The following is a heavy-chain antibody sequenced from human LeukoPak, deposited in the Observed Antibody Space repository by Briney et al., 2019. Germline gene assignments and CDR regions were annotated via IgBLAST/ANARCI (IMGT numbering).Heavy chain of an antibody. CDR2: INPNSGGP. D-gene: IGHD6-13*01. CDR3: ASGFTAAGPMDPHHAEYFQH. Sequence: ASVKVSCKASGYTFTGYYMHWVRQAPGQGLEWMGWINPNSGGPNYAQKFQGRVTMTRDTSISTAYMELSGLRSDDTAVYYCASGFTAAGPMDPHHAEYFQHWGQGTLVTVSS. V-gene: IGHV1-2*02. CDR1: GYTFTGYY. J-gene: IGHJ1*01.